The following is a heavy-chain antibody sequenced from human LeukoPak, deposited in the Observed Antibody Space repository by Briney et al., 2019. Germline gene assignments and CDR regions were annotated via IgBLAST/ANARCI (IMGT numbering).Heavy chain of an antibody. CDR2: IYTNGWT. CDR1: GGSINSDLYY. CDR3: ARGSGWNSFDP. V-gene: IGHV4-61*02. J-gene: IGHJ5*02. Sequence: SQTLSLTCTISGGSINSDLYYWAWIRQPAGKRLEWIGRIYTNGWTDYNPSLKSRVTISVDTSKNQFSLKLSSVTAADTAFYYCARGSGWNSFDPWGQGTLVTVSS. D-gene: IGHD6-19*01.